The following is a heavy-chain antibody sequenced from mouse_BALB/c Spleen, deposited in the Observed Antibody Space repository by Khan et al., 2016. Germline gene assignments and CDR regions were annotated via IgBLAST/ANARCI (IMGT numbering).Heavy chain of an antibody. J-gene: IGHJ2*01. V-gene: IGHV3-2*02. Sequence: EVQLQESGPGLVKPSQSLSLTCTVTGYSITSDYAWNWIRQFPGNKLEWMGYISYSGSTSYNPSLKSRISITRDTSKNQFFLQLNSVTTEDTATYYCARGRCLDYWGEGTTLTVSS. CDR3: ARGRCLDY. CDR1: GYSITSDYA. CDR2: ISYSGST.